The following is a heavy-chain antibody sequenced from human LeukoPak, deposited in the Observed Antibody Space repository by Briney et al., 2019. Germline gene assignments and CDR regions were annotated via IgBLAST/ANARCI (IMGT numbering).Heavy chain of an antibody. D-gene: IGHD3-10*01. Sequence: TLSLTCTVSGGSISSGSYYWSWIRQPAGKGLEWIGRIYTSGSTNYNPSLKSRVTISVDTSKNQFSLNLSSVTAADTAVYYCARDAYGSGSYYNLDYWGQGTLVTVSS. CDR1: GGSISSGSYY. V-gene: IGHV4-61*02. CDR2: IYTSGST. J-gene: IGHJ4*02. CDR3: ARDAYGSGSYYNLDY.